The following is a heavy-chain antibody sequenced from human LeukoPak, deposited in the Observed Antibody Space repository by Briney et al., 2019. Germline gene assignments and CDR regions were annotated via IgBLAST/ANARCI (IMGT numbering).Heavy chain of an antibody. D-gene: IGHD6-19*01. CDR2: IWYDGSNK. V-gene: IGHV3-33*01. CDR3: ARDRSSGWYENYFDY. CDR1: GFTFSSYG. Sequence: GRSLRLSCAASGFTFSSYGMHWVRQAPGKGLEWVAVIWYDGSNKYYADSVKGRFTISRDNSKNTLYLQMNSLRAEDTAVYYCARDRSSGWYENYFDYWGQGTLVTVSS. J-gene: IGHJ4*02.